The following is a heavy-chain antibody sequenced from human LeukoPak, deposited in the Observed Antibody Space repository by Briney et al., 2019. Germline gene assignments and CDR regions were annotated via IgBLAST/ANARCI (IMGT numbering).Heavy chain of an antibody. V-gene: IGHV3-15*01. Sequence: GGSLRLSCAASGFTFSNAWMSWVRQAPGKGLGWVGRIKSKTDGGTTDYAAPVKGRFTISRDDSKNTLYLQMNSLKTEDTAVYYCTTSYYYGSGSYYNGWGQETLVTVSS. CDR3: TTSYYYGSGSYYNG. D-gene: IGHD3-10*01. CDR2: IKSKTDGGTT. CDR1: GFTFSNAW. J-gene: IGHJ4*02.